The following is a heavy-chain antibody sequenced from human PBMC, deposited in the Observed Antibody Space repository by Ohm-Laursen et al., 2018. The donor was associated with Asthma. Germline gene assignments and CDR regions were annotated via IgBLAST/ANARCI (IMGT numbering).Heavy chain of an antibody. J-gene: IGHJ6*02. CDR1: GFTFSSYA. Sequence: SLRLSCSASGFTFSSYAMHWVRQAPGKGLEWVAVISYDGSNKYYADSVKGRFTISRDNSKNTLYLQMNSLRAEDTAVYYCAREVVSPISYYYYGMDVWGQGTTVTVSS. D-gene: IGHD3-22*01. V-gene: IGHV3-30-3*01. CDR3: AREVVSPISYYYYGMDV. CDR2: ISYDGSNK.